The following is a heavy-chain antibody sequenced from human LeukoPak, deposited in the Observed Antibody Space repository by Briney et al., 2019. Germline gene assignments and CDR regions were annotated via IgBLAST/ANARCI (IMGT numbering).Heavy chain of an antibody. Sequence: GASVKVSCKASGYTFIGYYMHWVRQAPGQGLEWMGRINPSSGGTNYAQKFQGRVTMTRDTSISTAYMELSRLRSDDTAVYYCARDNQWLVPGTLPQEEYFQHWGQGTLVTVSS. CDR2: INPSSGGT. D-gene: IGHD6-19*01. CDR3: ARDNQWLVPGTLPQEEYFQH. J-gene: IGHJ1*01. CDR1: GYTFIGYY. V-gene: IGHV1-2*06.